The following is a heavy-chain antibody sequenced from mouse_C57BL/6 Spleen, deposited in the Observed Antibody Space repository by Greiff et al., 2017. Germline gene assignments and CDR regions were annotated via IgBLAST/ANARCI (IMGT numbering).Heavy chain of an antibody. D-gene: IGHD1-1*01. Sequence: ESGPGLVKPSQSLSLTCSVTGYSITSGYYWNWIRQFPGNKLEWMGYISYDGSNNYNPSLKNRISITRDTSKNQFFLKLNSVTTEDTATYYCAREEGKNYGTSFDYWGQGTTLTVSS. CDR2: ISYDGSN. CDR1: GYSITSGYY. J-gene: IGHJ2*01. V-gene: IGHV3-6*01. CDR3: AREEGKNYGTSFDY.